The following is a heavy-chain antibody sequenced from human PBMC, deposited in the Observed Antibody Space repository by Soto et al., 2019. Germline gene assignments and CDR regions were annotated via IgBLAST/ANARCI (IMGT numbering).Heavy chain of an antibody. CDR2: IIPMFGTA. CDR1: GGTFKNYG. Sequence: QVQLVQSGAEVKKPGSSVKVSCRTSGGTFKNYGFSWVRQAPGQGLEWMGGIIPMFGTANYGQIFQGRLTITADESTRTAYMELSSLKSEDTAVYYCAVEVGGTGLHSWGQGTLVIVSS. D-gene: IGHD3-9*01. V-gene: IGHV1-69*12. CDR3: AVEVGGTGLHS. J-gene: IGHJ4*02.